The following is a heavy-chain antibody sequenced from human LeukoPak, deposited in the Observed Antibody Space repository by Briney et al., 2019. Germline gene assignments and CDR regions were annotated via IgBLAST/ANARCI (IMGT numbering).Heavy chain of an antibody. CDR3: ARDDGSYGWFDP. CDR1: GFTFSSYA. D-gene: IGHD1-26*01. CDR2: ISYDGSNK. Sequence: PGGSLRLSCAASGFTFSSYAMHWVRQAPGKGLEWVAVISYDGSNKYYADSVKGRFTISRDNSKNTLYLQMNSLRAEDTAVYYCARDDGSYGWFDPWGQGTLVTVSS. J-gene: IGHJ5*02. V-gene: IGHV3-30*04.